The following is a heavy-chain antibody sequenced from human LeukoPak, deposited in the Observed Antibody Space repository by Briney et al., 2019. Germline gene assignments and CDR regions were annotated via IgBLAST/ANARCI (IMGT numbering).Heavy chain of an antibody. CDR1: GGSINNYY. Sequence: SETLSLTCTVSGGSINNYYWSWIRQPAGKGLDWIGRIYTRGSTNYNPSLKSRVTMSVDTSKNQFSLKLSSVTAADTAVYYCARGRYCSADICSGGDAFDIWGQGTMVSVSS. J-gene: IGHJ3*02. V-gene: IGHV4-4*07. CDR3: ARGRYCSADICSGGDAFDI. D-gene: IGHD2-15*01. CDR2: IYTRGST.